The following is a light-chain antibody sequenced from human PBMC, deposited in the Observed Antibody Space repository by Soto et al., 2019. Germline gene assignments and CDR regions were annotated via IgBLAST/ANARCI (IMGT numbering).Light chain of an antibody. J-gene: IGKJ1*01. Sequence: IVLTQSPGTVSLSPGDRATLSCRASQALVSYIAWYQQKPGRGPRLLIYGTANRATGVPDRFSGSVSGTDFTLTISRMAPEDVAVYFCQDYSTSQWAFGQGTKVDIK. CDR2: GTA. V-gene: IGKV3-20*01. CDR1: QALVSY. CDR3: QDYSTSQWA.